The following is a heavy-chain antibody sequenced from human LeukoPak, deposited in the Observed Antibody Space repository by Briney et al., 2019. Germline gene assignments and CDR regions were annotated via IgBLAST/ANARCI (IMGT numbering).Heavy chain of an antibody. V-gene: IGHV3-48*01. CDR3: ARDLPPDTAMAYHYYYYMDV. Sequence: GGSLRLSCAASGFTFSSYSMNWVRQAPGKGLEWVSYISSSSSTIYYADSVKGRFTISRDNAKNSLYLQMNSLRAEDTAVYYCARDLPPDTAMAYHYYYYMDVWGKGTTVTVSS. CDR1: GFTFSSYS. D-gene: IGHD5-18*01. CDR2: ISSSSSTI. J-gene: IGHJ6*03.